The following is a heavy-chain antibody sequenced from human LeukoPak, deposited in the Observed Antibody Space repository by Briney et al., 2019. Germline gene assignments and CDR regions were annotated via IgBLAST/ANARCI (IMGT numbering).Heavy chain of an antibody. CDR1: GFTFSSYS. J-gene: IGHJ3*02. D-gene: IGHD6-13*01. CDR2: ISSSGSTI. CDR3: ARDVTAAGIGFDI. Sequence: GGSLRLSCAASGFTFSSYSMNWVRQAPGKGLEWVSSISSSGSTIYYADSVKGRFTISRDNAKNSLYLQMNSLRAEDTAVYYCARDVTAAGIGFDIWGQGTMVTVSS. V-gene: IGHV3-21*04.